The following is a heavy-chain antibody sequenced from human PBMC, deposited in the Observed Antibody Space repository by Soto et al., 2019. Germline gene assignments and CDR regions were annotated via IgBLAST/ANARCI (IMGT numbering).Heavy chain of an antibody. CDR2: INHSGST. D-gene: IGHD1-1*01. Sequence: SETLSLTCAVYGGSFSGYYWNWIRQPPGKGLEWIGEINHSGSTNYNPSLKSRVTISVDTSKNQFSLKLSSVTAEDTAVYYCAKEELERQGSGFDYWGQGTLVTVSS. J-gene: IGHJ4*02. CDR1: GGSFSGYY. CDR3: AKEELERQGSGFDY. V-gene: IGHV4-34*01.